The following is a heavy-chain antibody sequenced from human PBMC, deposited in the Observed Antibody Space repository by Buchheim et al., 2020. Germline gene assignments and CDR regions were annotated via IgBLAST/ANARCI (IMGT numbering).Heavy chain of an antibody. D-gene: IGHD6-19*01. Sequence: EVQLVESGGGLVKPGGSLRLSCAASGFTFSSYSMNWVRQAPGKGLEWVSSISGSSSYIYYADSVKGRFTISRDNAKNSLYLQMNSLRAEDTAVYYCARDRDGESSGWLQYYYYYYAMDVWGQGTT. CDR2: ISGSSSYI. CDR1: GFTFSSYS. J-gene: IGHJ6*02. CDR3: ARDRDGESSGWLQYYYYYYAMDV. V-gene: IGHV3-21*01.